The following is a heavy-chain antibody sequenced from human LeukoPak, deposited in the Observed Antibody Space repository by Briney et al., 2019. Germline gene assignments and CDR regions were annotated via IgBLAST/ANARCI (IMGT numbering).Heavy chain of an antibody. J-gene: IGHJ4*02. Sequence: SVKVSCKASGGTFSSYAISWVRQAPGQGLEWMGRIIPILGIANYAQKFQGRVTITADKSTSTAYMELSSLRSEDTAVYYCARDPHDSSGYEHDYWGQGTLVTVSS. CDR1: GGTFSSYA. V-gene: IGHV1-69*04. D-gene: IGHD3-22*01. CDR3: ARDPHDSSGYEHDY. CDR2: IIPILGIA.